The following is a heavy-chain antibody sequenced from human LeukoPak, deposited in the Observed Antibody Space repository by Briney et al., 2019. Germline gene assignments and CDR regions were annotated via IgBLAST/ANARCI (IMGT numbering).Heavy chain of an antibody. D-gene: IGHD3-22*01. CDR1: GGSISSYY. CDR3: ARGNTMIVAMGDAFDI. V-gene: IGHV4-4*07. CDR2: IYTSGST. Sequence: PSETLSLTCTVSGGSISSYYWSWIRQPAGKGLEWIGRIYTSGSTNYNPSLKSRVTMSVDTSKNQFSLKLSSVTAADTAVYYCARGNTMIVAMGDAFDIWGQGTLVTVSS. J-gene: IGHJ4*02.